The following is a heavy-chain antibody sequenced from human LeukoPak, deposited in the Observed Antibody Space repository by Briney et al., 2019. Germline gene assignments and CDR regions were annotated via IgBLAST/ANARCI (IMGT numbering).Heavy chain of an antibody. Sequence: GGSLRLSCAASGFTFSSYGMHWVRQAPGKGLEWVAVISYDGSNKYYADSVKGRFTISRDNSKNTLYLQMNSLRAEDTAVYYCARGNYDILTGLIDYWGQGTLVTVSS. D-gene: IGHD3-9*01. J-gene: IGHJ4*02. CDR1: GFTFSSYG. V-gene: IGHV3-30*03. CDR2: ISYDGSNK. CDR3: ARGNYDILTGLIDY.